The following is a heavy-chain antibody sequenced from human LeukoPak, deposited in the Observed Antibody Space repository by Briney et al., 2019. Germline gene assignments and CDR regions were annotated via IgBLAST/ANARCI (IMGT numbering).Heavy chain of an antibody. CDR3: ARGGGPGYCSSTSCYTQFDP. D-gene: IGHD2-2*02. J-gene: IGHJ5*02. CDR1: GGTFSSYA. V-gene: IGHV1-69*05. Sequence: GSSVKVSCKASGGTFSSYAISWVRQAPGQGLEWMGGIIPIFGTANYAQKFQGRVTITTDESTSTAYMEQSSLRSEDTAVYYCARGGGPGYCSSTSCYTQFDPWGQGTLVTVSS. CDR2: IIPIFGTA.